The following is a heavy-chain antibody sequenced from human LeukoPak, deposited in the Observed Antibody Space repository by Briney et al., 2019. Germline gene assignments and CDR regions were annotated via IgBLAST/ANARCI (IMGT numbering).Heavy chain of an antibody. CDR3: ALVGATSYYYYYGMDV. J-gene: IGHJ6*02. CDR2: ISGSGGST. Sequence: GGSLRLSCAASGFTFSSYAMSWVRQAPGKGLEWVSVISGSGGSTYYADSVKGRFTISRDNSKNTLYPQMNSLRAEDTAVYYCALVGATSYYYYYGMDVWGQGTTVTVSS. V-gene: IGHV3-23*01. CDR1: GFTFSSYA. D-gene: IGHD1-26*01.